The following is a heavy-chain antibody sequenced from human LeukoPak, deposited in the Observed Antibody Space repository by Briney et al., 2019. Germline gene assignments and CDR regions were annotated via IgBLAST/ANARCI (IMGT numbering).Heavy chain of an antibody. Sequence: GGSLRLSCSASGRTFSSYDMQGVRQAPGKGRDGVSIISYDGSNQYYGDSVKGRFTISRDNSKNALYLQMNSLRAEDTAVYYCAKDRYYGSGSPNYWGLGTLVTVSS. V-gene: IGHV3-30*18. CDR2: ISYDGSNQ. CDR3: AKDRYYGSGSPNY. D-gene: IGHD3-10*01. J-gene: IGHJ4*02. CDR1: GRTFSSYD.